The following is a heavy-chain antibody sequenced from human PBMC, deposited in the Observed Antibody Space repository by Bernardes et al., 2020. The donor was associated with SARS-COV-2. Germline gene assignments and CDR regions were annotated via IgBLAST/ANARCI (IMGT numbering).Heavy chain of an antibody. CDR3: AKDPGSSGDYFDY. CDR1: GFTFRPYA. J-gene: IGHJ4*02. Sequence: GSLSLSCAVSGFTFRPYAMNWVRQAPGKGLEWVSTISYSGGSTYYANSVQGRFTISRDNSKNTLYLQMNSLRAEDTAIYHCAKDPGSSGDYFDYWGQGVLVTVSS. D-gene: IGHD2-15*01. CDR2: ISYSGGST. V-gene: IGHV3-23*01.